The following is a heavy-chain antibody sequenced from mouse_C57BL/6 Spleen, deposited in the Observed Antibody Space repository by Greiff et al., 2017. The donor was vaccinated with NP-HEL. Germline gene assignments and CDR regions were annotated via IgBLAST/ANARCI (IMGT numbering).Heavy chain of an antibody. J-gene: IGHJ1*03. CDR2: IYPRSGNT. CDR1: GYTFTSYG. D-gene: IGHD1-1*01. CDR3: ARVDYYGSNWYFDV. V-gene: IGHV1-81*01. Sequence: QVQLQQSGAELARPGASVKLSCKASGYTFTSYGISWVKQRTGQGLEWIGEIYPRSGNTYYNEKFKGKATLTADESSSTAYMELRSLTSEDSAVYFCARVDYYGSNWYFDVWGTGTTVTVSS.